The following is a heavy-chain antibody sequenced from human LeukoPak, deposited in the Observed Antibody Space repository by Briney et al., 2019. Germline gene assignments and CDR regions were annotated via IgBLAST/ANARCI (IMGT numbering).Heavy chain of an antibody. Sequence: SETLSLTCSVSGYSIRSGYYWGWIRQPPGEGLEWIASLWHSGRTYYNPSLKSRVTISVDTSDNQFFLTLSSVTASDTAVYYCARLDTAMVQIDYWGLGTLVTVSS. CDR2: LWHSGRT. CDR1: GYSIRSGYY. D-gene: IGHD5-18*01. J-gene: IGHJ4*02. CDR3: ARLDTAMVQIDY. V-gene: IGHV4-38-2*02.